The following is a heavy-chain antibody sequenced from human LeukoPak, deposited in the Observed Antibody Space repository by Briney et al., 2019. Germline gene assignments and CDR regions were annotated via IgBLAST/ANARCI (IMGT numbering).Heavy chain of an antibody. CDR2: IYYSGST. CDR3: DAGNSNSWYPEYFQH. CDR1: GGSISSSSYY. D-gene: IGHD6-13*01. V-gene: IGHV4-39*01. J-gene: IGHJ1*01. Sequence: SETLSLTCTVSGGSISSSSYYWGWIRQPPGKGLEWIGSIYYSGSTYYNPSLKSRVTISVDTSKNQFSLKLSSVTAADTAVYYCDAGNSNSWYPEYFQHWGQGTLVTVSS.